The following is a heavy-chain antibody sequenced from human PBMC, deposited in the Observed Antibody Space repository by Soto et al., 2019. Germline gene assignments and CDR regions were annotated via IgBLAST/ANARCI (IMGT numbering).Heavy chain of an antibody. J-gene: IGHJ4*02. CDR2: IKPDGSER. V-gene: IGHV3-7*01. Sequence: PGGSLRLSCAASGFIFGNYWMTWVRQAPEKGLEWVANIKPDGSERYYVDSVKGRFTISRDNPRDSLYLQMNSLRADDTAVYYCAKYGLGDHGGYWDYRGQGTLVTVSS. CDR1: GFIFGNYW. CDR3: AKYGLGDHGGYWDY. D-gene: IGHD2-21*02.